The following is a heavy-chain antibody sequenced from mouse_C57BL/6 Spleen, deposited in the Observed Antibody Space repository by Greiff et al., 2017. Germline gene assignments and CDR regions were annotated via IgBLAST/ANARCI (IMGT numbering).Heavy chain of an antibody. CDR1: GYSFTDYN. CDR3: ARGYDYGGFAY. Sequence: EVQLQESGPELVKPGASVKISCKASGYSFTDYNMNWVKQSNGKSLEWIGVFNPNYGTTSYNQKFKGKATLTVDQSSSTAYMPLNSLTSDDSAVYYGARGYDYGGFAYWGQGTLVTVSA. CDR2: FNPNYGTT. V-gene: IGHV1-39*01. J-gene: IGHJ3*01. D-gene: IGHD2-4*01.